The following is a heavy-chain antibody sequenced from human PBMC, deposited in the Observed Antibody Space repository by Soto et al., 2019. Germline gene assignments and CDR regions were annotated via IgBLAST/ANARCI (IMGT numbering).Heavy chain of an antibody. J-gene: IGHJ6*03. CDR3: ARGPADHYYYYYYMDV. V-gene: IGHV1-8*01. Sequence: GASVKVSCKASGYTFTSYDINWVRQATGQGLEWMGWMNPNSGNAGYAQKFQGRVTMTRNTSISTAYMELSSLRSEDTAVYYCARGPADHYYYYYYMDVWGKGTTVTVSS. CDR2: MNPNSGNA. D-gene: IGHD2-2*01. CDR1: GYTFTSYD.